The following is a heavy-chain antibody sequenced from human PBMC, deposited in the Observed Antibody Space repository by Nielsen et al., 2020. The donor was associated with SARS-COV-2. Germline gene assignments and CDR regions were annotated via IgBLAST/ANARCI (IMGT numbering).Heavy chain of an antibody. J-gene: IGHJ4*02. CDR2: ISAYNGNT. D-gene: IGHD6-19*01. Sequence: ASVKVSCKASGGTFSSYAISWVRQAPGQGLEWMGWISAYNGNTNYAQKLQGRVTMTTDTSTSTAYMELRSLRSDDTAVYYCARDRANIAVAGHIDYWGQGTLVTVSS. V-gene: IGHV1-18*01. CDR1: GGTFSSYA. CDR3: ARDRANIAVAGHIDY.